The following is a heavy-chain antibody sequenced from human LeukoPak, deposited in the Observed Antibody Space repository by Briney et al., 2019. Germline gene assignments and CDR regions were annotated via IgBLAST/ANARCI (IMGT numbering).Heavy chain of an antibody. V-gene: IGHV1-46*01. CDR2: SYPDAGTT. CDR3: VRAFVGGTFDY. D-gene: IGHD3-16*01. J-gene: IGHJ4*02. CDR1: GYTFTTYY. Sequence: ASLKASCKASGYTFTTYYIHWMRQTPGQGFEWMGVSYPDAGTTDHGPRFRDRFVMTADTATSTVYMELRSLTSKDTGVYYCVRAFVGGTFDYWGQGALITVSA.